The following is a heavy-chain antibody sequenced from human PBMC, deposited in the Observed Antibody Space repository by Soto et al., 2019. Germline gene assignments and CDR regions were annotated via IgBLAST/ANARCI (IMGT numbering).Heavy chain of an antibody. Sequence: QVQLVQSGAEVKTPGSSVKVSCEASGGTFNSYSINWVRQAPGQGLEWMGRIIPMFGTTDYAQRFQGRVTFTADESTKTASMEVTNLTSEDTAVYYCARAAVLTFTRFYDVDVWGQGTTVTVSS. CDR1: GGTFNSYS. D-gene: IGHD6-13*01. CDR2: IIPMFGTT. CDR3: ARAAVLTFTRFYDVDV. J-gene: IGHJ6*02. V-gene: IGHV1-69*18.